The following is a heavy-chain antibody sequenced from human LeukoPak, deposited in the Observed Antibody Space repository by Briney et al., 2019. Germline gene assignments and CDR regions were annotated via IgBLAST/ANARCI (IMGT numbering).Heavy chain of an antibody. CDR1: GFTFSSYA. CDR3: TTGGVVVVVAATLADY. V-gene: IGHV3-23*01. Sequence: PGGSLSLSCAAFGFTFSSYARSWAGQAPGKGLEWVSAISGSGGSTYYADSVKGRFTISRDNSKNTLYLQMNSLRAEDTAVYYCTTGGVVVVVAATLADYWGQGTLVTVSS. CDR2: ISGSGGST. J-gene: IGHJ4*02. D-gene: IGHD2-15*01.